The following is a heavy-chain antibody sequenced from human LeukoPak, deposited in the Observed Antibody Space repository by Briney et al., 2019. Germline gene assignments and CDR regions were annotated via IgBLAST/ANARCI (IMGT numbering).Heavy chain of an antibody. J-gene: IGHJ4*02. CDR1: GVSISTSRYY. D-gene: IGHD2-15*01. Sequence: SETLSLTCTVSGVSISTSRYYWGWIRQPPGKGLEWIGYIYYSGSTNYNPSLKSRVTISVDTSKNQFSLKLSSVTAADTAVYYCAVVAATGWFDYWGQGTLVTVSS. CDR3: AVVAATGWFDY. V-gene: IGHV4-61*05. CDR2: IYYSGST.